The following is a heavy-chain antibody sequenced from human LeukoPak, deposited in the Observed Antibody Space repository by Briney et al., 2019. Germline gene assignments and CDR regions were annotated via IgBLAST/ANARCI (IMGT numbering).Heavy chain of an antibody. D-gene: IGHD3-10*01. J-gene: IGHJ3*02. Sequence: GGSLRLSCAASGFTLSRYAMHWVRQAPGKGLEWVAVISYDGGNKYYADSVKGRFTISRDKSKTTLYLQMNSLRAEDTAVYYSARDLGELLFHGAFDIWGQGTMVSVSS. CDR3: ARDLGELLFHGAFDI. V-gene: IGHV3-30*04. CDR1: GFTLSRYA. CDR2: ISYDGGNK.